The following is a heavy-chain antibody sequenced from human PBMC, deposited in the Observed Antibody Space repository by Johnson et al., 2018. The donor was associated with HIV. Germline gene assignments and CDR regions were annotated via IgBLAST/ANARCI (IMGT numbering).Heavy chain of an antibody. Sequence: VQLVESGGGVVRPGGSLRLSCAASGFTFSGYWMSWVRQAPGKGLEWVSVIYSCDTTYYAGSVNGRFTISRDNSKNTLYLQMNSLRAEDTAVYYCARDASYYGSANDAFDIWGQGTMVTVSS. V-gene: IGHV3-66*01. CDR2: IYSCDTT. CDR1: GFTFSGYW. D-gene: IGHD3-10*01. CDR3: ARDASYYGSANDAFDI. J-gene: IGHJ3*02.